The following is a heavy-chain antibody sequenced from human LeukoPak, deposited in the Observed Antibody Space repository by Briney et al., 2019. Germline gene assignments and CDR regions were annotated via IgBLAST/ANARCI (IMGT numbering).Heavy chain of an antibody. CDR3: VREIYGDYWGVWFDP. Sequence: GGSLRLSCAASAFTFSSYAMSWVRQAPGKGLEWVSAVSGSGGSTYYADSVKGRFTISRDNSKNSLYLQMNSLRAEDTAVYYCVREIYGDYWGVWFDPWGQGTLVTVSS. CDR1: AFTFSSYA. CDR2: VSGSGGST. J-gene: IGHJ5*02. D-gene: IGHD4-17*01. V-gene: IGHV3-23*01.